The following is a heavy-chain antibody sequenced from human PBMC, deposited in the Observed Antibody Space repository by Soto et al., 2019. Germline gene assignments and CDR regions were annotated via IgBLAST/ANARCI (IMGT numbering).Heavy chain of an antibody. CDR3: AIRARWGQAASDY. J-gene: IGHJ4*02. CDR1: GGTISSSSYY. D-gene: IGHD6-13*01. Sequence: SETLSLTCTVSGGTISSSSYYCGWIRQPPGKGLEWIGSIYYRGSTYYNPSLKSQVTISVNTSKNQFSLKLSSVTAPDTAVYYGAIRARWGQAASDYWGQGTLVTVSS. CDR2: IYYRGST. V-gene: IGHV4-39*01.